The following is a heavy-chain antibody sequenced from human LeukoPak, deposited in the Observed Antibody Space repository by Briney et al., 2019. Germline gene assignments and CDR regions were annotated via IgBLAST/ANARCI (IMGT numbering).Heavy chain of an antibody. J-gene: IGHJ6*03. CDR3: ARDAFSCYYYYMDV. CDR2: IGTAGEI. V-gene: IGHV3-13*01. Sequence: GGSLRLSCAASGFTFSSYDIHWVRQATGKGLEWVSGIGTAGEIYYPGSVKGRFTISRENAKNSLYLQMNSLRAEDTAVYYCARDAFSCYYYYMDVWGKGTTVTVSS. CDR1: GFTFSSYD.